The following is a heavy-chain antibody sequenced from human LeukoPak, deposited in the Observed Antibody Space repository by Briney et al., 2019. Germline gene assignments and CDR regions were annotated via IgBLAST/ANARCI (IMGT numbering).Heavy chain of an antibody. J-gene: IGHJ6*03. CDR2: IIPIFGTA. CDR3: ASARMEDYYYYMDV. V-gene: IGHV1-69*05. D-gene: IGHD1-1*01. CDR1: GXTFISYA. Sequence: SXKXXXKASGXTFISYAISWVRQAPGQGREWMGGIIPIFGTANYAQKFQGRVTITTEESTSKAYMELSNLRDEDTAVYYCASARMEDYYYYMDVWGKGTTVTVSS.